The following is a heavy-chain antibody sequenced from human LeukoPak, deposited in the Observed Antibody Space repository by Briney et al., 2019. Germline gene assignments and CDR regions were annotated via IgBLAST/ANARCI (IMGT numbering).Heavy chain of an antibody. D-gene: IGHD3-22*01. CDR1: GFTFSSYG. V-gene: IGHV3-23*01. CDR2: ISGSGGNT. Sequence: GGTLRLSCAASGFTFSSYGMSWVRQAPGKGLEWVSAISGSGGNTYYADSVKGRFTISRDNSKNTLYLQMNSLRAEDTAIYYCAKEDGVTMIVVARGVDVWGKGTTVTVSS. J-gene: IGHJ6*04. CDR3: AKEDGVTMIVVARGVDV.